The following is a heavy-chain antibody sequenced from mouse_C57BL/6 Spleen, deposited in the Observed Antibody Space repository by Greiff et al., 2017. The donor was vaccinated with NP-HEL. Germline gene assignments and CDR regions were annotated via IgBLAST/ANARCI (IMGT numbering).Heavy chain of an antibody. CDR2: IRNKANGYTT. CDR1: GFTFTDYY. D-gene: IGHD4-1*01. V-gene: IGHV7-3*01. J-gene: IGHJ2*01. Sequence: EVQLVESGGGLVQPGGSLSLSCAASGFTFTDYYMSWVRQPPGKALEWLGFIRNKANGYTTEYSASVKARFTISIDNSQSILYLQMNALRAEDSATYCCARNNWEDFDYWGQGTTLTVSS. CDR3: ARNNWEDFDY.